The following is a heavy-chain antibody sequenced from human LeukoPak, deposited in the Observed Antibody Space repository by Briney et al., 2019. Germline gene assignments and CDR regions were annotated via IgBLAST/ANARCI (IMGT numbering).Heavy chain of an antibody. CDR2: IKSKTDGGTT. CDR3: TTDLDALGSYYYYYMDV. J-gene: IGHJ6*03. V-gene: IGHV3-15*01. Sequence: ASETLSLTCTVSGGSISSHYWSWIRQPPGKGLEWVGRIKSKTDGGTTDYAAPVKGRFTISRDDSKNTLYLQMNSLKTEDTAVYYCTTDLDALGSYYYYYMDVWGKGTTVTVSS. CDR1: GGSISSHY. D-gene: IGHD6-6*01.